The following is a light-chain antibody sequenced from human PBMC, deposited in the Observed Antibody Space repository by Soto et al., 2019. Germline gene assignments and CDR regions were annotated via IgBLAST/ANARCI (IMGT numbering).Light chain of an antibody. CDR1: SSDVGGYNY. CDR3: SSYTGSSTYVI. J-gene: IGLJ2*01. Sequence: QSALTQPASVSGSPGQSITISCTGTSSDVGGYNYVSWYQQHPGKAPKLMIYDVSNRPSGVSNRFSGSKSGNTASLTISGLQAEDEADYYCSSYTGSSTYVIFGGETKLT. CDR2: DVS. V-gene: IGLV2-14*01.